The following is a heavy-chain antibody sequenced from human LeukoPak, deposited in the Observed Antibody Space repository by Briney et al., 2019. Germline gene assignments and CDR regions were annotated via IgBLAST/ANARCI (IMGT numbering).Heavy chain of an antibody. CDR2: ISYDGSNK. J-gene: IGHJ3*02. V-gene: IGHV3-30-3*01. CDR3: ARDLAYCGGDCRSDAFDI. CDR1: GFTFSSYA. Sequence: GGSLRLSCAASGFTFSSYAMHWVRQAPGKGLEWVAVISYDGSNKYYADSVKGRFTISRDNSKNTLYLQMNSLRAEDTAVYYCARDLAYCGGDCRSDAFDIWGQGTMVTVSS. D-gene: IGHD2-21*01.